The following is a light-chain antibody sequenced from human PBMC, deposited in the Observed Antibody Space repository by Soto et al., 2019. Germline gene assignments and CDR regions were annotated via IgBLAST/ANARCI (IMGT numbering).Light chain of an antibody. CDR2: EVS. V-gene: IGLV2-14*01. Sequence: QSALTQPASVSGSPGQSITISCTGTSSDVGGYRYVSWYQQHPDKAPKLMIYEVSNRPSGVSNRFSGSKSGNTASLTISGLQAEDEADYYCSSYTTSSTYWVFGGGTKLTVL. CDR1: SSDVGGYRY. J-gene: IGLJ3*02. CDR3: SSYTTSSTYWV.